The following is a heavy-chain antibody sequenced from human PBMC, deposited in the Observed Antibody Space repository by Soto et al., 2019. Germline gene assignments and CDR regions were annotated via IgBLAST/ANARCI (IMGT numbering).Heavy chain of an antibody. CDR1: GYTFTSYY. V-gene: IGHV1-46*01. CDR3: AKDPLFSKGPLIDDWFDP. J-gene: IGHJ5*02. CDR2: INPSGGST. D-gene: IGHD3-10*01. Sequence: ASVKVSCKASGYTFTSYYMHWVRQAPGQGLEWMGIINPSGGSTSYAQKYQGRVTMTRDTSTSTVYMEMSSLRSEDTAVYYCAKDPLFSKGPLIDDWFDPWGQGTLVTVSS.